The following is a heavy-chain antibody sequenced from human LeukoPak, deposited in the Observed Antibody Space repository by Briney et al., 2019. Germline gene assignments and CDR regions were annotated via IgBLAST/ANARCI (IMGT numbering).Heavy chain of an antibody. V-gene: IGHV6-1*01. Sequence: SQTLSLTCAISGDSVSSDSAAWNWIRQSPSRGLEWLGRTYYRSKWYNDYAVSVKSRMTIYPDTSKNQFSLQLKSVTPEDTAVYYCARDLQARLIYYYGTDVWGQGTTVTVSS. CDR2: TYYRSKWYN. D-gene: IGHD6-6*01. J-gene: IGHJ6*02. CDR1: GDSVSSDSAA. CDR3: ARDLQARLIYYYGTDV.